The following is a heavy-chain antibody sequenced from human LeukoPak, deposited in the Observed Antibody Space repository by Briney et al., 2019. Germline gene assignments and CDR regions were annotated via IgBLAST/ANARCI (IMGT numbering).Heavy chain of an antibody. J-gene: IGHJ4*02. D-gene: IGHD5-18*01. CDR2: IYHSGSI. CDR1: GVSISSSNW. Sequence: SGTLSLTCAVSGVSISSSNWWSWVRQSPGKKLEWIGDIYHSGSITYNPSFKSRVTIAVDKSKSQFSLRLRSVTAADTAVYYCARVPFFSNGYGFDYWGQGLLVTVSS. V-gene: IGHV4-4*02. CDR3: ARVPFFSNGYGFDY.